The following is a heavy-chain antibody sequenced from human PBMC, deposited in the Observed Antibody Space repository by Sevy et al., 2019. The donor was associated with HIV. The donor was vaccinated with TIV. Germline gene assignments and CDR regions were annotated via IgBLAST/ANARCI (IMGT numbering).Heavy chain of an antibody. Sequence: GGSLRLSCAASGFTFDDYAMHWVRQAPGKGLEWVSGISWNSGSIGYADSVKGRFTISRDNAKNSLYLQMNSLRAEDTALYYCAKEPPDYYDSSGYYYVSYFQHWGQGTLVTVSS. D-gene: IGHD3-22*01. J-gene: IGHJ1*01. V-gene: IGHV3-9*01. CDR2: ISWNSGSI. CDR3: AKEPPDYYDSSGYYYVSYFQH. CDR1: GFTFDDYA.